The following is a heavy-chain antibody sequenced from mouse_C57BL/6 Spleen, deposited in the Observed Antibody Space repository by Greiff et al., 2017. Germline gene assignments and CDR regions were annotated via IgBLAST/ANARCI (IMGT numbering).Heavy chain of an antibody. CDR2: INYDGSST. J-gene: IGHJ1*03. CDR1: GFTFSDYY. Sequence: EVHLVESEGGLVQPGSSMKLSCTASGFTFSDYYMAWVRQVPEKGLEWVANINYDGSSTYYLDSLKSRFIISRDNAKNILYLQMSSLKSEDTATYYCARDYDYDGNWYFDVWGTGTTVTVSS. D-gene: IGHD2-4*01. CDR3: ARDYDYDGNWYFDV. V-gene: IGHV5-16*01.